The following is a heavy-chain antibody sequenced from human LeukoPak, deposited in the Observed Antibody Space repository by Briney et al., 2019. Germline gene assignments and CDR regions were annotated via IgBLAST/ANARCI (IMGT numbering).Heavy chain of an antibody. CDR3: AKGRAVGEKLLWFGELLYFDY. V-gene: IGHV3-30*18. D-gene: IGHD3-10*01. CDR2: ISYDGSNK. J-gene: IGHJ4*02. Sequence: GRSLRLSCAASGFTFSSYGMHWVRQAPGKGLEWVAVISYDGSNKYYADSVKGRFTISRDNSKNTLYLQMNSLRAEDTAVYYCAKGRAVGEKLLWFGELLYFDYWGQGTLVTVSS. CDR1: GFTFSSYG.